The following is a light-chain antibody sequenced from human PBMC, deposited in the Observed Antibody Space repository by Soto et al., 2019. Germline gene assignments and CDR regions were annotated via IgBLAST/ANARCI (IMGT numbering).Light chain of an antibody. Sequence: DIQMTQSPSTLSASVGDRVTITCRASQSISSWLAWYQQKPGKAPKLLIYDASSLESGVPSRFSGSGSGTEFTLTISSLQPDDFASYYCQQYNNYTSYSTFGQGTKVDIK. CDR3: QQYNNYTSYST. CDR1: QSISSW. J-gene: IGKJ1*01. V-gene: IGKV1-5*01. CDR2: DAS.